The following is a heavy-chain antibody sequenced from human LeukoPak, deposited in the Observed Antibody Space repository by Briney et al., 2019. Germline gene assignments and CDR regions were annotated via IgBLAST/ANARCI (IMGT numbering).Heavy chain of an antibody. D-gene: IGHD2-8*02. V-gene: IGHV4-30-2*01. Sequence: KPSQTLSLTCAISGASISGGGYSWSWIRQPPGKGLEWIGYIYHSGNTYYNPSLKSRVTISIDRSRIHFSLKLSSVTAADTAVYFCARGKGTGQFYWGQGTLVTVSS. CDR3: ARGKGTGQFY. CDR2: IYHSGNT. J-gene: IGHJ4*02. CDR1: GASISGGGYS.